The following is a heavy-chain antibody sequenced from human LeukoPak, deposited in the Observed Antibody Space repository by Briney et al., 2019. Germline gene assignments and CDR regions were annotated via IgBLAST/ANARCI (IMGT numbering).Heavy chain of an antibody. J-gene: IGHJ4*02. CDR2: ISSNGGST. D-gene: IGHD6-19*01. CDR3: ATSSIALAGTVDY. Sequence: GGSLRLSCAASGFTFSSFSMHWVRQAPGKGLESVSAISSNGGSTYYANSVKGRFTISRDNSKNTLYLQMGSLRDEDTAVYYCATSSIALAGTVDYWGQGTLVTVSS. V-gene: IGHV3-64*01. CDR1: GFTFSSFS.